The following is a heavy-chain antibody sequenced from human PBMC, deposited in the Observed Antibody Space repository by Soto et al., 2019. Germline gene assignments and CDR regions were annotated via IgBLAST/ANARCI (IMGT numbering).Heavy chain of an antibody. V-gene: IGHV5-51*03. D-gene: IGHD2-15*01. J-gene: IGHJ3*02. CDR3: ARDRVGPPSSAFDI. Sequence: EVQLVQSGAEVKKPVESLKISCQGSGYTFTSHWIGWLRQMPGKGLALMGILYPGDSDTIYIPSFQGQFTISADKSISTAYLQWGSLKASDTAMYYCARDRVGPPSSAFDIWGPGTMVTVSS. CDR1: GYTFTSHW. CDR2: LYPGDSDT.